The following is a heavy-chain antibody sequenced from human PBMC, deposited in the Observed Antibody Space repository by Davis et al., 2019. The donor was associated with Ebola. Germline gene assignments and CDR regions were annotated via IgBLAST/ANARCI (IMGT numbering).Heavy chain of an antibody. D-gene: IGHD4-17*01. CDR3: TATVTTSDY. V-gene: IGHV3-73*01. CDR2: IRSKANSYAT. J-gene: IGHJ4*02. CDR1: GFTFNNYA. Sequence: GESLKISCSASGFTFNNYAMTWVRQASGKGLEWVGRIRSKANSYATAYAASVKGRFTISRDDSKNTAYLQMNSLKTEDTAVYYCTATVTTSDYWGQGTLVTVSS.